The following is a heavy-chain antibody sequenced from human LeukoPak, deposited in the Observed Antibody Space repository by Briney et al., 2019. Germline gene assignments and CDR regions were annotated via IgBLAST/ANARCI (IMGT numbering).Heavy chain of an antibody. CDR3: ARDRPASSSGYPSDAFDI. CDR2: IYYSGST. D-gene: IGHD3-22*01. J-gene: IGHJ3*02. Sequence: SETLSLTCTVSGGSISSSSYYWGWLRQPPGKGLEWIGSIYYSGSTYYNPSLKSRVTISVDTSKNQFSLKLSSVTAADTAVYYCARDRPASSSGYPSDAFDIWGQGTMVTVSS. V-gene: IGHV4-39*07. CDR1: GGSISSSSYY.